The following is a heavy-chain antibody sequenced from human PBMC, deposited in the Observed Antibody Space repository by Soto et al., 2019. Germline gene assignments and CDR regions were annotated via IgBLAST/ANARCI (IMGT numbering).Heavy chain of an antibody. CDR1: GASISCYY. CDR3: ARHSPYCGGDCYSYDY. D-gene: IGHD2-21*02. CDR2: IYYSGST. Sequence: SETLSLTCTVFGASISCYYWSWIRQPPGKGLEWIGYIYYSGSTNYNPSLKSRVTISVDTSKNQFSLKLSSVTAADTAVYYCARHSPYCGGDCYSYDYWGQGTLVTVS. V-gene: IGHV4-59*08. J-gene: IGHJ4*02.